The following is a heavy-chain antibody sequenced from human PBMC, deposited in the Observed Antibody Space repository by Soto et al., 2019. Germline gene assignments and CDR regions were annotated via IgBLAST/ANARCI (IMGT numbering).Heavy chain of an antibody. CDR1: GGSISGYY. J-gene: IGHJ4*02. CDR3: ARGPGVRFDY. D-gene: IGHD3-10*01. CDR2: IYYSGST. Sequence: SETLSLTWTVAGGSISGYYGSWIRQPPGKGLEWIGYIYYSGSTNYNPSLKSRVTISVDTSKNQFSLKLSSVTAADTAVYYCARGPGVRFDYWGQGTLVTVSS. V-gene: IGHV4-59*01.